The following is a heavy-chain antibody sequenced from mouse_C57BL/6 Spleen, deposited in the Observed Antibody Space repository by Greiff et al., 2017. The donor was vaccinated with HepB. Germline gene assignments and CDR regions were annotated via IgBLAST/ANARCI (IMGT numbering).Heavy chain of an antibody. D-gene: IGHD1-1*01. J-gene: IGHJ1*03. CDR3: ARRGYYGSWYFDV. CDR2: INPSTGGT. CDR1: GYSFTGYY. Sequence: EVQLQQSGPELVKPGASVKISCKASGYSFTGYYMNWVKQSPEKSLEWIGEINPSTGGTTYNQKFKAKATLTVDKSSSTAYMQLKSLTSEDSAVYYCARRGYYGSWYFDVWGTGTTVTVSS. V-gene: IGHV1-42*01.